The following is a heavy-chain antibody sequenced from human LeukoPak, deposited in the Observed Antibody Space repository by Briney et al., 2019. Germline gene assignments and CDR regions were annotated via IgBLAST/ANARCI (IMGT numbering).Heavy chain of an antibody. CDR3: ARADYVLGDSTSMQSHYYYYYMDV. D-gene: IGHD2-2*01. J-gene: IGHJ6*03. V-gene: IGHV1-69*05. CDR2: IIPIFGTA. Sequence: SVKVSCKASGGTFSSYAISWVRQAPGQGLEWMGGIIPIFGTANYAQKFQGRVTITTDESTSTAYMELSSLRSEDTAVYYCARADYVLGDSTSMQSHYYYYYMDVWGKGTTVTVSS. CDR1: GGTFSSYA.